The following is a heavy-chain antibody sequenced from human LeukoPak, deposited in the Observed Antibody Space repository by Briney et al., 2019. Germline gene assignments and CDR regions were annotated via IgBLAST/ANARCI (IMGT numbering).Heavy chain of an antibody. CDR2: IIPILGTA. V-gene: IGHV1-69*05. J-gene: IGHJ4*02. CDR3: AREGFTMIVVEMSGIFDY. Sequence: SVKVSCKASGGTFSSYAISWVRPAPGQGLEWMGRIIPILGTANYAQKLQGRVTITTDESTSTAYMELSSLRSEDTAVYYCAREGFTMIVVEMSGIFDYWGQGTLVTVSS. D-gene: IGHD3-22*01. CDR1: GGTFSSYA.